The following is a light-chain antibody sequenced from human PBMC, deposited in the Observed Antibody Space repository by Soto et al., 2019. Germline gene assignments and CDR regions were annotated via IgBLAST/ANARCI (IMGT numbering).Light chain of an antibody. CDR1: QCISSY. J-gene: IGKJ4*01. V-gene: IGKV1-39*01. Sequence: DVHITQTASSLSASVGDRVTITCRASQCISSYLNWYQKKTGEAAKPLIYAASSLQSGVTSSFSGSGSGTEFSLTMGGVQLEDFATYYCQRSYSAPRSFGGGTKV. CDR2: AAS. CDR3: QRSYSAPRS.